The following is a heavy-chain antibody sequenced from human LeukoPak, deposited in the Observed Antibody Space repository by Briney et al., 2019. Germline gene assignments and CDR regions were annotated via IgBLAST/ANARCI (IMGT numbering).Heavy chain of an antibody. D-gene: IGHD3-10*01. CDR1: GYTFTSYD. J-gene: IGHJ5*02. V-gene: IGHV1-8*01. CDR2: MNPNSGNT. Sequence: GASVKVSCKASGYTFTSYDINWVRQATGQGLEWMGWMNPNSGNTGYAQKFQGRVTMTRNTSISTAYMELGSLRSEDTAVYYCARVNSDYGSGSINWFDPWGQGTLVTVSS. CDR3: ARVNSDYGSGSINWFDP.